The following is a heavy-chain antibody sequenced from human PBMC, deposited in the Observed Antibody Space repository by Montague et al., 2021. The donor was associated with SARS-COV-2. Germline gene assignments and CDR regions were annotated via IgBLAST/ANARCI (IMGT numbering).Heavy chain of an antibody. CDR3: ARAGEDYYYDSSGFLY. CDR1: GFIFSSYE. J-gene: IGHJ4*02. D-gene: IGHD3-22*01. CDR2: ISNSGDTK. V-gene: IGHV3-48*03. Sequence: LRLSCAASGFIFSSYEMNWVRQAPGKGLEWVSYISNSGDTKYYADSVKGRFTISRDNAKNSLYLQMSSLRAEDTAVYYCARAGEDYYYDSSGFLYWGQGILVTVSS.